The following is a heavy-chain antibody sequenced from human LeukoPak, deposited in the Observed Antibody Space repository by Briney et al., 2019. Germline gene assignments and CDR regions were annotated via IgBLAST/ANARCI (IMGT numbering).Heavy chain of an antibody. V-gene: IGHV3-23*01. CDR1: GFTFSDYY. J-gene: IGHJ4*02. CDR2: ISGSGGST. D-gene: IGHD3-9*01. Sequence: PGGSLRLSCAASGFTFSDYYMSWIRQAPGKGLEWVSAISGSGGSTYYADSVKGRFTISRDNSKNTLYLQMNSLRAEDTAVYYCAKEEYFDWLTGYWGQGTLVTVSS. CDR3: AKEEYFDWLTGY.